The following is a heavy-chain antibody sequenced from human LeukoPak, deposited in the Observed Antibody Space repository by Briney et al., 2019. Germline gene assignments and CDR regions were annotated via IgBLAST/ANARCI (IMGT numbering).Heavy chain of an antibody. V-gene: IGHV4-59*01. CDR2: VYSDGST. Sequence: NPSETLSLTCTVSGGSIANYFWSWIRQSPGKGLEWIGYVYSDGSTKYKSSLKSRVTISVDTSKNQFSLKLGSVTAADTAVHYCARASDSSGSYSGGHIWGQGTMVTVSS. CDR1: GGSIANYF. D-gene: IGHD6-19*01. J-gene: IGHJ3*02. CDR3: ARASDSSGSYSGGHI.